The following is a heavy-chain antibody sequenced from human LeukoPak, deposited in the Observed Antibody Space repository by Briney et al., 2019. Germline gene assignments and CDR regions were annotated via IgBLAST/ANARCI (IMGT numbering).Heavy chain of an antibody. CDR2: ISAYNGNT. J-gene: IGHJ5*02. V-gene: IGHV1-18*01. CDR1: GYTFTTFG. CDR3: ARDHRVRLNWFDP. D-gene: IGHD3-10*01. Sequence: GASVKVSCKASGYTFTTFGISWWRQAPRQGLDGMGWISAYNGNTNYAQKLQGRVTMTTDTSTSTAYMELRSLRSDDTAVYYCARDHRVRLNWFDPWGQGTLVTVSS.